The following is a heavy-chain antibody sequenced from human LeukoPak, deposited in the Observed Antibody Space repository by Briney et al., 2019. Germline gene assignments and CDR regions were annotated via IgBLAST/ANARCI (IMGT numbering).Heavy chain of an antibody. CDR1: GYTFTNYA. D-gene: IGHD3-10*01. J-gene: IGHJ4*02. CDR2: INTNTGNP. V-gene: IGHV7-4-1*02. CDR3: ARDFEITKCLD. Sequence: ASVKVSCKASGYTFTNYAMNWVRQAPGQGLEWIGWINTNTGNPTYAQGFTGRFVFSLDTSVSTAYLQISSLKAEDTAVYYCARDFEITKCLDWGQGTLVTVSS.